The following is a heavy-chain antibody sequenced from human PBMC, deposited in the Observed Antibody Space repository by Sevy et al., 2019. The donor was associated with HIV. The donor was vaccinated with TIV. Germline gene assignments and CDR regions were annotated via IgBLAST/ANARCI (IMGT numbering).Heavy chain of an antibody. CDR2: FDPEEGET. CDR3: ATAQCTNDVCYHGGRYAFDI. Sequence: ASVKVSCKVSGYTLTELSMHWVRQAPGKGLEWMGGFDPEEGETIYAQKFQGRVTMTGDTSTDTAYMELGSLRSEDTASYYSATAQCTNDVCYHGGRYAFDIWGQGTMVTVSS. D-gene: IGHD2-8*01. V-gene: IGHV1-24*01. J-gene: IGHJ3*02. CDR1: GYTLTELS.